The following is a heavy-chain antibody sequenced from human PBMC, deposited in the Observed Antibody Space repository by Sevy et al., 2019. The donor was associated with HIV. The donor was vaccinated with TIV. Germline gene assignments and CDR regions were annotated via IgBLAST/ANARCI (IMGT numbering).Heavy chain of an antibody. J-gene: IGHJ4*02. V-gene: IGHV1-46*01. CDR1: GYSFTEFY. CDR2: IKPNDDFI. CDR3: ARDVSLGTTDGFYFDY. D-gene: IGHD1-1*01. Sequence: ASVKVSCKASGYSFTEFYMHWVRQAPGQGLVWMGIIKPNDDFIRYAQRFQGRITMTRDASTRTVYMELSSLRSEDTAMYYCARDVSLGTTDGFYFDYWGQGTLVTVSS.